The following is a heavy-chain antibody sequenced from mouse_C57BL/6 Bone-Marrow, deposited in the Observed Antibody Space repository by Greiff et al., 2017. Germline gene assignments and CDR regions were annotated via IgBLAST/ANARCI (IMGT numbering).Heavy chain of an antibody. CDR3: ARDAGNYDYYAMDY. J-gene: IGHJ4*01. V-gene: IGHV5-16*01. CDR1: GFTFSDHY. Sequence: EVKLVESEGGLVQPGSSMKLSCTASGFTFSDHYMAWVRQVPEKGLEWVANINYDGSSTYYLDSLKSRFIISRDNAKNILYLQMSSLKSEDTATYYCARDAGNYDYYAMDYWGQGTSVTVSS. D-gene: IGHD2-1*01. CDR2: INYDGSST.